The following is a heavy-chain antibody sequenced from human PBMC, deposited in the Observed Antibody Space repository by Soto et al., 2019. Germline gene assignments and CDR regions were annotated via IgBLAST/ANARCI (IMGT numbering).Heavy chain of an antibody. CDR3: ARDGRGYCSGGRGKVCAFDI. Sequence: GGSLRLSCAASGFTFSSYAMHWVRQAPGKGLEWVAVISYDGSNKYYADSVKGRFTISRDNSKNTLYLQMNSLRAEDTAVYYCARDGRGYCSGGRGKVCAFDIWGQGTMVTVSS. CDR1: GFTFSSYA. D-gene: IGHD2-15*01. J-gene: IGHJ3*02. V-gene: IGHV3-30-3*01. CDR2: ISYDGSNK.